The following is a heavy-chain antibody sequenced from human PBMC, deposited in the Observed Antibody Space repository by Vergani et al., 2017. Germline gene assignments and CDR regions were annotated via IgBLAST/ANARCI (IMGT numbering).Heavy chain of an antibody. J-gene: IGHJ4*02. CDR2: INHSGST. CDR3: ASSETYYDFWSGYPPFDY. D-gene: IGHD3-3*01. CDR1: GGSFSGYY. V-gene: IGHV4-34*01. Sequence: QVQLQQWGAGLLKPSETLSLTCAVYGGSFSGYYWSWIRQPPGKGLEWIGEINHSGSTNYNPSLKSRVTISVDTSKNQFSLKLSSVTAADTAVYYCASSETYYDFWSGYPPFDYWGQGTLVTVSS.